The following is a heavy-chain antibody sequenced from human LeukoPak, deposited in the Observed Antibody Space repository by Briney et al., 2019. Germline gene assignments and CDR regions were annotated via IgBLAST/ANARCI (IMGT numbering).Heavy chain of an antibody. D-gene: IGHD3-10*01. Sequence: PGGSLRLSCAASGFTFSSYSMNWVRQAPGKGLEWVSAISGSGGSTYYADSVKGRFTISRDNSKNTLYLQMNSLRAEDTAVYYCAKDQGLLWFGEFHLFPNHRRYKLDYWGQGTLVTVSS. V-gene: IGHV3-23*01. CDR2: ISGSGGST. CDR3: AKDQGLLWFGEFHLFPNHRRYKLDY. CDR1: GFTFSSYS. J-gene: IGHJ4*02.